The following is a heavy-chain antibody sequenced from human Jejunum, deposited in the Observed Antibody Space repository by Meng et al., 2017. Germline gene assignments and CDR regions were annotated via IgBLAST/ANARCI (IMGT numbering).Heavy chain of an antibody. CDR3: ARVNWTSSYWYFDL. CDR1: GASMSGGNYY. V-gene: IGHV4-31*01. CDR2: IYYSGST. J-gene: IGHJ2*01. D-gene: IGHD1-1*01. Sequence: GPGLVKPSPTLSPTRTVAGASMSGGNYYWTWIRQHPGKGLEWIGYIYYSGSTYYNPSLQSLVTKSIDMSENQFSLKLTSVTAADTAVYYCARVNWTSSYWYFDLWGRGTLVTVSS.